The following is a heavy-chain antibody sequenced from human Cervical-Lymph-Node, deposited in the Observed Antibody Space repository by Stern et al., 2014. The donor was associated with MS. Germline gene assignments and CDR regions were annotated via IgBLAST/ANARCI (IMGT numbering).Heavy chain of an antibody. CDR2: IWYDGSNK. CDR3: ARESPGSGSYYTRYYYYYGMDV. Sequence: VQLVESGGGVVQPGRSLRLSCAASGFTFSSYGMHWVRQAPGKGLEWVAVIWYDGSNKYYADSVKGRFTISRDNSKNTLYLQMNSLRAEDTAVYYCARESPGSGSYYTRYYYYYGMDVWGQGTTVTVSS. V-gene: IGHV3-33*01. D-gene: IGHD3-10*01. J-gene: IGHJ6*02. CDR1: GFTFSSYG.